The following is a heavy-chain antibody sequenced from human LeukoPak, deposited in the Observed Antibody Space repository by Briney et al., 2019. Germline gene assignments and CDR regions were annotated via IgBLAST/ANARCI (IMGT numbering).Heavy chain of an antibody. V-gene: IGHV1-2*02. CDR3: ARITIFGVVTPAGQSDFDY. J-gene: IGHJ4*02. CDR1: GYTFNSYD. CDR2: INPNSGGT. Sequence: GASVKVSCKASGYTFNSYDINWVRQAPGQGLEWMGWINPNSGGTNYAQKFQGRVTMTRDTSISTAYMELSRLRSDDTAVYYCARITIFGVVTPAGQSDFDYWGQGTLVTVSS. D-gene: IGHD3-3*01.